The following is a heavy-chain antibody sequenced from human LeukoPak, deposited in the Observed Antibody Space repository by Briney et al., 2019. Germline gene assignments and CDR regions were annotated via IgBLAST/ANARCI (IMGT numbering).Heavy chain of an antibody. V-gene: IGHV3-33*01. Sequence: PGRSLRLSCAASGFTFSSYGMHWVRQAPGKGLEWVAVIWYDGSNKYYADSVKGRFTISRDNSKNTLYLQMNSLRAEDTAVYYCARDWVGSSWYDVDYFDHWGQGTLVTVSS. CDR1: GFTFSSYG. CDR3: ARDWVGSSWYDVDYFDH. J-gene: IGHJ4*02. D-gene: IGHD6-13*01. CDR2: IWYDGSNK.